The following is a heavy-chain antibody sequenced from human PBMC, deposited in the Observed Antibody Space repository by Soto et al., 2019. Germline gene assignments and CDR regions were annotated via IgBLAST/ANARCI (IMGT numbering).Heavy chain of an antibody. D-gene: IGHD2-8*02. CDR3: ARELGWFIYYYYYGMDV. V-gene: IGHV3-30-3*01. J-gene: IGHJ6*02. CDR1: GFTFSSYA. CDR2: ISYDGSNK. Sequence: GGSLSLSCADSGFTFSSYAMHWVRQAPGKGLEWVAVISYDGSNKYYADAVKGRFTISRDNSKNTLYLQMNSLRAEDTAVYYCARELGWFIYYYYYGMDVWGQGTTVTVSS.